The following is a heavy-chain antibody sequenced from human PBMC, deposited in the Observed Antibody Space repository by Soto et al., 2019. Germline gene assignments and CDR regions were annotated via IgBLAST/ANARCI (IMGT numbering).Heavy chain of an antibody. CDR1: GYTFSNYG. D-gene: IGHD5-18*01. CDR3: ARDPGFGFGYSYAFAMDV. J-gene: IGHJ6*02. Sequence: GASVKVSCKASGYTFSNYGISWVRQGPGQGLEWMGWISGYNGNTHYEEKVQDRIKMNTDTSTSTTYLELRSLRSDDTAVYFCARDPGFGFGYSYAFAMDVWGQGTTVTVSS. V-gene: IGHV1-18*01. CDR2: ISGYNGNT.